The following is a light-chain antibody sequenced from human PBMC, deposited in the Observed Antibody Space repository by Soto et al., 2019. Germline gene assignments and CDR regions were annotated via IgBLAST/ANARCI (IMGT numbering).Light chain of an antibody. CDR3: QQRANWPPSIN. Sequence: EFFLTQSPATLSLSPGDRATLSCRASKSVSSPLAWYQQKPGQAPRLLIHDASSRATGTPARFTGSGSGTDFILTISSLEPEDFAVYYCQQRANWPPSINCGQGTRLEI. J-gene: IGKJ5*01. CDR1: KSVSSP. V-gene: IGKV3-11*01. CDR2: DAS.